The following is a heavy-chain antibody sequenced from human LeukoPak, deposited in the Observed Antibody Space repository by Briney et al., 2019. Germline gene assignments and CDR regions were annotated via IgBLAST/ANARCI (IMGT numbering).Heavy chain of an antibody. CDR2: INPSGGST. J-gene: IGHJ6*02. Sequence: ASVKVSCKASGYTFTSYYMHWVRQAPGQGLEWMGIINPSGGSTSYAQKFQGRVTMTKDTSTDTVYMELSSLKSEDTAVYYCAAPSGSFLGYYYGMDVWGQGTTVTVSS. D-gene: IGHD1-26*01. CDR3: AAPSGSFLGYYYGMDV. V-gene: IGHV1-46*01. CDR1: GYTFTSYY.